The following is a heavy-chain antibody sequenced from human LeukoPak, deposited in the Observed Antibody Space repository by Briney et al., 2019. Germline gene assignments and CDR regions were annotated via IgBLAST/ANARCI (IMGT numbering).Heavy chain of an antibody. D-gene: IGHD6-13*01. CDR1: GFTFDDYA. CDR2: ISWNSGSI. Sequence: GGSLRLSCAASGFTFDDYAMHWVRQAPGKGLEWVSGISWNSGSIGYADSVKGRFTISRDNAKNSLYLQMNSLRAEDMALYYCAKDIHSSSWFPNFDYWGQGTLVTVSS. CDR3: AKDIHSSSWFPNFDY. V-gene: IGHV3-9*03. J-gene: IGHJ4*02.